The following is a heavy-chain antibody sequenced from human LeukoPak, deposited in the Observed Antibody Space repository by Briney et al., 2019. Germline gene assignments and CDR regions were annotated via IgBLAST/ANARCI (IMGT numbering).Heavy chain of an antibody. J-gene: IGHJ4*02. V-gene: IGHV4-39*07. CDR2: IHYSGST. D-gene: IGHD5-12*01. CDR1: GGSISSSSYY. Sequence: SETLSLTCTVSGGSISSSSYYWGWIRHPPGKGLEWIGSIHYSGSTNYNPSLKSRVTISVDTSKHQFSLKLSSVTAADTAVYYCARDGYSGNDGLWGQGSLVTVSS. CDR3: ARDGYSGNDGL.